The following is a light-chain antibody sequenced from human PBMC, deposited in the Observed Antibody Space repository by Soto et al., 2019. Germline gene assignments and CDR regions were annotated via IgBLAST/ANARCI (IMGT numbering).Light chain of an antibody. Sequence: EIVLTQSPATLSVSPGDRATLSCRASQSVSSKLAWYQQKSGQGPRLLIYDASTRATGIPARFSGSGSGTEFTLTISSLQSEDFAVYYCQQYNNWPPWTFGQGTKVDIK. CDR1: QSVSSK. J-gene: IGKJ1*01. V-gene: IGKV3D-15*01. CDR3: QQYNNWPPWT. CDR2: DAS.